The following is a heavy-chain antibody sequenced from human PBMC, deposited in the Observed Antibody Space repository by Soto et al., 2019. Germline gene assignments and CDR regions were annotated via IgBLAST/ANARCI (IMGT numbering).Heavy chain of an antibody. J-gene: IGHJ4*02. D-gene: IGHD6-19*01. CDR3: AKSPPAVAGSFDY. V-gene: IGHV3-30*18. CDR2: TSFDGSSG. Sequence: QVQLVESGGGVVQPGRSLRLSCAASGFTFSSSGMHWVRQAPGKGLEWVAVTSFDGSSGYYADSVRGRFTTSRDNSNNTLNLQMSSLRAEDTAVYYCAKSPPAVAGSFDYWGQGTLVTVSS. CDR1: GFTFSSSG.